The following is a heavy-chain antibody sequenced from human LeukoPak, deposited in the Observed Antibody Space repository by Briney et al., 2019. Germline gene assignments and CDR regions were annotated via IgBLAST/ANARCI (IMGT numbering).Heavy chain of an antibody. Sequence: GGSLRLSCAASGFTFSSYSMNWVRQAPGKGLEWVSSISSSSNYIYYADSVKGRFTISRDNAKNSLYLQMNSLRAEDTAVYYCARDLGERIAAAGIPPGTNYYYYYYMDVWGKGTTVTVSS. CDR1: GFTFSSYS. CDR2: ISSSSNYI. V-gene: IGHV3-21*01. J-gene: IGHJ6*03. CDR3: ARDLGERIAAAGIPPGTNYYYYYYMDV. D-gene: IGHD6-13*01.